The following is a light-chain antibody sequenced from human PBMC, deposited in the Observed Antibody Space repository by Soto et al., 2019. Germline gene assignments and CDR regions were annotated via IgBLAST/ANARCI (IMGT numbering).Light chain of an antibody. CDR3: QQSYSTPYT. J-gene: IGKJ2*01. CDR2: SAS. Sequence: DLQMTQSPSSLSASVGDRVTITCRASQSISSYLNWNQQKPGKAPKLLIYSASSLQSGVPSRFSGSGSGTEFTLTISSLQPEDFATYYCQQSYSTPYTFGQGTKLESK. CDR1: QSISSY. V-gene: IGKV1-39*01.